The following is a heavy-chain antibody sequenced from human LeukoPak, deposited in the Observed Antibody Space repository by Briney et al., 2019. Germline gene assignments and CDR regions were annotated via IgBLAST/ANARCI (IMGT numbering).Heavy chain of an antibody. CDR3: ARGRRRYYYDSSALGNAFDI. Sequence: GGSLRLSRAASGFTFSSYSMNWVRQAPGKGLERVSSISSSSSYIYYADSVKGRFTISRDNAKNSLYLQMNSLRAEDTAVYYCARGRRRYYYDSSALGNAFDIWGQGTMVTVSS. D-gene: IGHD3-22*01. CDR2: ISSSSSYI. J-gene: IGHJ3*02. CDR1: GFTFSSYS. V-gene: IGHV3-21*01.